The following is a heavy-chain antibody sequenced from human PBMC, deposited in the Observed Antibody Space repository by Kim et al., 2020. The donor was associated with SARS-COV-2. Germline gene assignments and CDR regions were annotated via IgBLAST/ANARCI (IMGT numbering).Heavy chain of an antibody. Sequence: TRYSPSFQGQVTISADKSISTAYLQWSSLKASDTAMYYCARLGQSRWLQFWGQGTLVTVSS. CDR2: T. CDR3: ARLGQSRWLQF. D-gene: IGHD5-12*01. J-gene: IGHJ4*02. V-gene: IGHV5-51*01.